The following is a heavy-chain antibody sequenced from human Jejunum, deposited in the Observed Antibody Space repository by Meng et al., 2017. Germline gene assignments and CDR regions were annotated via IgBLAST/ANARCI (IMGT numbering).Heavy chain of an antibody. CDR3: ARVGPRGTYGFDY. CDR2: ARIKANSYTT. V-gene: IGHV3-72*01. D-gene: IGHD4-17*01. Sequence: GESLKISCAASGFTFSDHYMDWLRQAPGKGLEWVGRARIKANSYTTEYAASVKGRFTISSDDSKNSLYLQMNSLKTEDTAVYYCARVGPRGTYGFDYWGQGTLVTVSS. J-gene: IGHJ4*02. CDR1: GFTFSDHY.